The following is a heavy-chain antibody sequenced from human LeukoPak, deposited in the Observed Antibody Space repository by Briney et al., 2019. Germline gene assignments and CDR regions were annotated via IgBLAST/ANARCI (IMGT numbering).Heavy chain of an antibody. CDR3: ARDGSFWSGFHAFDL. J-gene: IGHJ3*01. Sequence: GGSLRLSCVASGFTFTDYFMSWVRQAPGKGLEWVSAISGSGGSTYYADSVKGRFTISRDNSKNTLYLQMNSLRAEDTAVYYCARDGSFWSGFHAFDLWGQGTVVTVSS. D-gene: IGHD3-3*01. V-gene: IGHV3-23*01. CDR1: GFTFTDYF. CDR2: ISGSGGST.